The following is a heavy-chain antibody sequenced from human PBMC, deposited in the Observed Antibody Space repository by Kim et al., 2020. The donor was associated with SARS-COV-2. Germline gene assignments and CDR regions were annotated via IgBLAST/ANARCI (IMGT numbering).Heavy chain of an antibody. CDR1: GFTFSSYA. V-gene: IGHV3-23*01. J-gene: IGHJ6*02. D-gene: IGHD4-17*01. Sequence: GGSLRLSCAASGFTFSSYAMSWVRQAPGKGLEWVSAISGSGGSTYYADSVKGRFTISRDNSKNTLYLQMNSLRAEDTAVYYSAADYGDYGSYYYGMDVWGQGTTVTVSS. CDR3: AADYGDYGSYYYGMDV. CDR2: ISGSGGST.